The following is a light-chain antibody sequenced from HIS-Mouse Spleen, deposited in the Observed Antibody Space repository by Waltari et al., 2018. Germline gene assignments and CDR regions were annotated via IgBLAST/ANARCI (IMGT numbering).Light chain of an antibody. CDR3: QQYDNLPALT. V-gene: IGKV1-33*01. CDR2: DAS. J-gene: IGKJ4*01. Sequence: DIQMTQSPSSLSASVGDRVTITCQASQDISNYLNWYQQKPGKAPKRLIYDASKLETGVPSRFSGSGSGTDFTFTISSLQPEDIATYYCQQYDNLPALTFGGGTKVEIK. CDR1: QDISNY.